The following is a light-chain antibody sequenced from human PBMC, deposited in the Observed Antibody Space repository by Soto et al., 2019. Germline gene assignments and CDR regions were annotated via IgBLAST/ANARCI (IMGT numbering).Light chain of an antibody. CDR1: NSDIGGYNS. Sequence: QSVLTQPPSASGSPGQSVTISCTGTNSDIGGYNSVSWYQQSPGKAPKLILYEGTNRPSGVPDRFSGSKSGNTASLTVSGLQAEDEGDYYCSSYAGNHILAFGGGTKLTVL. CDR3: SSYAGNHILA. J-gene: IGLJ2*01. V-gene: IGLV2-8*01. CDR2: EGT.